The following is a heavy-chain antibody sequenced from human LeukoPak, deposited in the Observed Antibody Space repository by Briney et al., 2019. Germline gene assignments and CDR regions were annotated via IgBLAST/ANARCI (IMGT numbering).Heavy chain of an antibody. CDR3: ARDLGCSGGSCYQGTYYYYGMDV. CDR2: ISYDGSNK. D-gene: IGHD2-15*01. J-gene: IGHJ6*02. Sequence: PGRSLRLSCAASGFTFSSYAMHWVRQAPGKGLEWVAVISYDGSNKYCADSVKGRFTISRDNSKNTLYLRMNSLRAEDTAVYYCARDLGCSGGSCYQGTYYYYGMDVWGQGTTVTVSS. V-gene: IGHV3-30*04. CDR1: GFTFSSYA.